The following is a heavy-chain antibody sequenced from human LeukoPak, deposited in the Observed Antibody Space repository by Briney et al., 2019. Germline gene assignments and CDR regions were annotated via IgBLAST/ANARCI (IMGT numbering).Heavy chain of an antibody. CDR1: GGSFSGYY. V-gene: IGHV4-34*01. CDR2: INHSGST. CDR3: ASVYDSSGYYPF. D-gene: IGHD3-22*01. J-gene: IGHJ4*02. Sequence: SETLSLTCAVYGGSFSGYYWSWIRQPPGKGLEWIGEINHSGSTNYNPSLKSRVTISVDTSKNQFPLKLSSVTAADTAVYYCASVYDSSGYYPFWGQGTLVTVSS.